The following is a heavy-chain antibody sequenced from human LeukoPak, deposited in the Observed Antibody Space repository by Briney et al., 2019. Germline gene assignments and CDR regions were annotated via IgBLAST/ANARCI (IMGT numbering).Heavy chain of an antibody. D-gene: IGHD3-22*01. Sequence: PGGSLRLSFAASGFTFSSYSMNWVRQAPGKGLEWVSYISSSSSTIYYADSVKGRFTISRDNAKNSLYLQMNSLRAEDTAVYYCARDYYDSSGNYWGQGTLVTVSS. CDR1: GFTFSSYS. J-gene: IGHJ4*02. CDR2: ISSSSSTI. CDR3: ARDYYDSSGNY. V-gene: IGHV3-48*04.